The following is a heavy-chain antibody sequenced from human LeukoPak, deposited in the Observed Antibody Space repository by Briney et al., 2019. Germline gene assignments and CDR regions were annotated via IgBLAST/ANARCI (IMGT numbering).Heavy chain of an antibody. CDR2: MIPIFGTA. CDR3: ARDLRSSSSP. D-gene: IGHD6-13*01. Sequence: KVSCKASGGTFSSYAISRVRQAPGQGLEWMGRMIPIFGTANYAQKFQGRVTITTEESTSTAYMELISLRSEDTAVYYCARDLRSSSSPSGQGTLVTVSS. J-gene: IGHJ5*02. V-gene: IGHV1-69*05. CDR1: GGTFSSYA.